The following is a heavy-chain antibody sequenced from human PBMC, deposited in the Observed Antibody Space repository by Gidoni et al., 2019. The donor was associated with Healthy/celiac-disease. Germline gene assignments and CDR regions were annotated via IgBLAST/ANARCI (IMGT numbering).Heavy chain of an antibody. D-gene: IGHD6-13*01. J-gene: IGHJ4*02. Sequence: EVQLVETGGGLIQPGGSLRLSCAASGFTVSSNYMRGVRQAPGKGLEWVSVIYSGGSTYYADPVKGRFTISRDNSKNTLYLQMNSLRAEDTAVYYCARDTAAAVPDYWGQGTLVTVSS. CDR1: GFTVSSNY. CDR3: ARDTAAAVPDY. CDR2: IYSGGST. V-gene: IGHV3-53*02.